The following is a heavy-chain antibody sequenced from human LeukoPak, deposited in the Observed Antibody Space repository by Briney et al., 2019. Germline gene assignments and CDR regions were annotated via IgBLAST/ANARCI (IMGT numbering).Heavy chain of an antibody. CDR3: ARERYSVNGFDALDI. D-gene: IGHD5/OR15-5a*01. Sequence: PGGSLRLSCAASGFTFNGFTFNDYAMHWVRQAPGKALKYVSGINGNGGRTYYANSVKGRFTIYRDNSKNALYLKMGSLRDEDMGVYYCARERYSVNGFDALDIWGQGTMVTVSS. CDR2: INGNGGRT. V-gene: IGHV3-64*01. CDR1: GFTFNGFTFNDYA. J-gene: IGHJ3*02.